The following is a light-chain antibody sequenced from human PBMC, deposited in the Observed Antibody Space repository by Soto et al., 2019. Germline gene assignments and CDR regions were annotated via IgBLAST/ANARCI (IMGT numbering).Light chain of an antibody. J-gene: IGKJ2*01. CDR2: AAS. CDR3: QQSYSTLL. CDR1: QSISNY. Sequence: DIQMTQSPSSLSASVGDRVTITCRASQSISNYLNWYQQKPGKAPKLLIYAASTLESGVPSRFSGSGSGTDFTLTVSSLQPEDCATYYCQQSYSTLLFGQGTKLEIK. V-gene: IGKV1-39*01.